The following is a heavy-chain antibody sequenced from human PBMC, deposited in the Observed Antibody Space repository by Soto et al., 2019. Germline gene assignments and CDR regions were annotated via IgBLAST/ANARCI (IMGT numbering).Heavy chain of an antibody. J-gene: IGHJ1*01. D-gene: IGHD6-6*01. CDR2: IIPILGIA. CDR1: GGTFSSYT. CDR3: ATLIAARPPRGY. V-gene: IGHV1-69*02. Sequence: SVKVSCKASGGTFSSYTISWVRQAPGQGLEWMGRIIPILGIANYAQKFQGRVTITADKSTSTAYMELSSLRSEDTAVYYCATLIAARPPRGYWGQGTLVTVSS.